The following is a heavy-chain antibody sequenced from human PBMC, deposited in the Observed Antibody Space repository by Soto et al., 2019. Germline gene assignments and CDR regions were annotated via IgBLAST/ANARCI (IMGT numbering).Heavy chain of an antibody. V-gene: IGHV3-30-3*01. D-gene: IGHD5-18*01. J-gene: IGHJ5*02. Sequence: PGGSLRLSCAASGFTFSSYAMHWVRQAPGKGLEWVAVISYDGSNKYYADSVKGRFTISRDNSKNTLYLQMNSLRAEDTAVYYCAREIGYSYGPGFDPWGQGTLVTV. CDR1: GFTFSSYA. CDR3: AREIGYSYGPGFDP. CDR2: ISYDGSNK.